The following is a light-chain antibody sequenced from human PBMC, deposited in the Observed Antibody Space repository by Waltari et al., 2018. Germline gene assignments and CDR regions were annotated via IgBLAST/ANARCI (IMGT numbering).Light chain of an antibody. V-gene: IGLV1-44*01. J-gene: IGLJ3*02. Sequence: QSVLTQPPSASGTPGQRVTISCSGGTSNIATNTVNWYQHHPGTAPKLLIYGNIQRPAGVPVRVSCSQAGTSASLAISGLQSEDEGDYYCSAWDDALNGYLFGGGTKLTVL. CDR1: TSNIATNT. CDR3: SAWDDALNGYL. CDR2: GNI.